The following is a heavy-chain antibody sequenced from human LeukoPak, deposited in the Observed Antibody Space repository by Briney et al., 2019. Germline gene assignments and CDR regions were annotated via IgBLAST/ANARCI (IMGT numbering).Heavy chain of an antibody. Sequence: PSETLSLTCTVSGGSIGTYYWSWIRQPPGKGLEWIGYIYYSGSTSYNPALQSRVTISVDTSKNQVSLKLTSVTAADTAVYYCAREFPHLDVWGKGTTVTVSS. CDR3: AREFPHLDV. CDR1: GGSIGTYY. CDR2: IYYSGST. V-gene: IGHV4-59*01. J-gene: IGHJ6*04.